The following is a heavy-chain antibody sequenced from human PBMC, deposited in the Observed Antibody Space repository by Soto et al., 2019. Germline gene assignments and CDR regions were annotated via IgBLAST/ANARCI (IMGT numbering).Heavy chain of an antibody. CDR1: GGSFSGYY. Sequence: SETLSLTCAVYGGSFSGYYWSWIRQPPGKGLEWIGEINHSGSTNYNPSLKSRVTISVDTSKNQFSLKLSSVTAADTAVYYCARPSTAYQLPDLWGQGTLVTVSS. J-gene: IGHJ4*02. D-gene: IGHD2-2*01. V-gene: IGHV4-34*01. CDR3: ARPSTAYQLPDL. CDR2: INHSGST.